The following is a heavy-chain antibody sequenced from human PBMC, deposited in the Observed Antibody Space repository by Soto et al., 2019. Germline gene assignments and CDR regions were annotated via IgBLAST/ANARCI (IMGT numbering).Heavy chain of an antibody. Sequence: EVQLLGSGGGLVQPRGSLSVSCAASGFTFSSYAMSWVRQAPGKGLEWVSAISGSGGSTYYADSVKGRFTISRDNSKNTLYLQMNSLRAEDTAVYYCAKDQVLRFMEWPYYFDYWGQGTLVTVSS. V-gene: IGHV3-23*01. J-gene: IGHJ4*02. CDR3: AKDQVLRFMEWPYYFDY. CDR1: GFTFSSYA. CDR2: ISGSGGST. D-gene: IGHD3-3*01.